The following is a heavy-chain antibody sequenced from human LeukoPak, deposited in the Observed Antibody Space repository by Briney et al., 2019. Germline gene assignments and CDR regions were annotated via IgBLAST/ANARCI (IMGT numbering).Heavy chain of an antibody. J-gene: IGHJ6*03. Sequence: SETLSLTCAVYGGSFSGYYWSWLRQPQGKGLEWIGEINHSGSTNYNPSLKRRVTISVDTSKKQFSLRRSAVTAADTAVYYCARPPPHGVRGAHMDVWGKGTTVTISS. V-gene: IGHV4-34*01. CDR1: GGSFSGYY. CDR3: ARPPPHGVRGAHMDV. CDR2: INHSGST. D-gene: IGHD3-10*01.